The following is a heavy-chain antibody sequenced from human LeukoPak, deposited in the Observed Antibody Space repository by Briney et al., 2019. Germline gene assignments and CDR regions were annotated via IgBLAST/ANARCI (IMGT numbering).Heavy chain of an antibody. CDR1: GGTFTSYA. V-gene: IGHV1-69*13. CDR2: IIPIFGTA. J-gene: IGHJ4*02. D-gene: IGHD3-22*01. Sequence: SVKVSCKASGGTFTSYASSWVRQAPGQGLEWMGGIIPIFGTANYAQKFHGRVTISADESTSTASVELSSLRSEDTAVYYCAREMALRYYYDSSGYRPFDYWGQGTPVTVSS. CDR3: AREMALRYYYDSSGYRPFDY.